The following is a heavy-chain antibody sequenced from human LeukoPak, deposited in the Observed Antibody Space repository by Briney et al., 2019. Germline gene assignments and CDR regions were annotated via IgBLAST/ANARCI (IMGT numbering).Heavy chain of an antibody. CDR3: AKDKSLYCSSTSCLGYNWFDP. CDR1: GFTFSSYA. D-gene: IGHD2-2*01. CDR2: ISGSGGST. Sequence: GGSLRLSCAASGFTFSSYAMSWVRQAPGKGLEWVSAISGSGGSTYYADSVKGRFTISRDNSKNTLYLQMNSLRAEDTAVYYCAKDKSLYCSSTSCLGYNWFDPWGQGTLVTVSS. V-gene: IGHV3-23*01. J-gene: IGHJ5*02.